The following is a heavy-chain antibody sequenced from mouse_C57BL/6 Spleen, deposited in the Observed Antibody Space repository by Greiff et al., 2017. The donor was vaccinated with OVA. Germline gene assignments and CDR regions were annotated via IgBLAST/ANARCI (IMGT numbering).Heavy chain of an antibody. CDR3: ARFYSNSLAMDY. V-gene: IGHV1-53*01. J-gene: IGHJ4*01. CDR1: GFTFTSYW. CDR2: INPSTGGT. D-gene: IGHD2-5*01. Sequence: QVQLKESGPELVKPGASVKLSCKASGFTFTSYWMHWVKQRPGQGLEWIGNINPSTGGTNYNEKFKSKATLTVDKSSSTAYMQLSSLTSEDSAVYYCARFYSNSLAMDYWGQGTSVTVSS.